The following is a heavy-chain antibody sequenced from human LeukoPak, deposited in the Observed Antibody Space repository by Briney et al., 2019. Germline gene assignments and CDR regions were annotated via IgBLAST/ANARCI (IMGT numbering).Heavy chain of an antibody. J-gene: IGHJ3*02. CDR1: GFTFSSYA. V-gene: IGHV3-23*01. Sequence: GGSLRLSCAASGFTFSSYAMSWVRQAPGKGLEWVSAISGSGGSTYYADSVKGRFTISRDTSKNTLYLQMNSLRAEDTAVYYCAKGGYYYDSSGYYVDAFDIWGQGTMVTVSS. CDR2: ISGSGGST. CDR3: AKGGYYYDSSGYYVDAFDI. D-gene: IGHD3-22*01.